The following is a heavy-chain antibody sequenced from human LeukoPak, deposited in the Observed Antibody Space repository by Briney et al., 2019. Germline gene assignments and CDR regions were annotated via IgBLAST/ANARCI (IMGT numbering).Heavy chain of an antibody. CDR3: AKVIRFLEWSFDY. CDR2: ISGSGGST. CDR1: GFTFSSYA. V-gene: IGHV3-23*01. Sequence: GGSLRLSCAVSGFTFSSYAMSWVRQAPGKGLEWVSAISGSGGSTYYADSVKGRFTISRDNSKNTLYLQMNSLRAEDTAVYYCAKVIRFLEWSFDYWGQGTLVTVSS. J-gene: IGHJ4*02. D-gene: IGHD3-3*01.